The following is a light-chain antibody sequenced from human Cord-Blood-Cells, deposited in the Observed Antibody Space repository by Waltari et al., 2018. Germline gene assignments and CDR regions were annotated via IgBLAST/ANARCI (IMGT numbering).Light chain of an antibody. J-gene: IGKJ2*03. V-gene: IGKV3-15*01. Sequence: EIVKTQSPATLSVSTWERATLTCRASQRLSSKLAWSQQKPGQAPRLLIYGAFTRATGIPARFSGSGSGAEFILHISILQSADFVVYYCQQYKNWPPYSFGQGTQLAI. CDR3: QQYKNWPPYS. CDR1: QRLSSK. CDR2: GAF.